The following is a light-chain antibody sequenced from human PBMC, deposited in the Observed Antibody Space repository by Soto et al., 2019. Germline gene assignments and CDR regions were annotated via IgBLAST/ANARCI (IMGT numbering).Light chain of an antibody. CDR2: DAS. Sequence: EVVLTQSPATLSLSPGERATLSCRASQSVSSYLAWYQQKPGQAPRLLIYDASNRATGIPARFSGSGSGTDFTLTISSLEPEDFAVYYWQQRSNSPFTFGPGAKVHIK. V-gene: IGKV3-11*01. J-gene: IGKJ3*01. CDR1: QSVSSY. CDR3: QQRSNSPFT.